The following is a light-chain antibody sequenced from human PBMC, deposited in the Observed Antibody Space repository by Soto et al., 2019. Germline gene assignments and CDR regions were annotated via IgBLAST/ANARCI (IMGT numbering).Light chain of an antibody. J-gene: IGLJ1*01. Sequence: QAVVTQPPSVSGAPGQRVTISCTGSSSNIGAGYDVHWYLQLPGTAPKLLIYRNTNRPSGVPDRFSGSKSGTSASLAITGLQAEDEADYYCQSYDSSLNVYVFGTGTKVTVL. CDR3: QSYDSSLNVYV. V-gene: IGLV1-40*01. CDR1: SSNIGAGYD. CDR2: RNT.